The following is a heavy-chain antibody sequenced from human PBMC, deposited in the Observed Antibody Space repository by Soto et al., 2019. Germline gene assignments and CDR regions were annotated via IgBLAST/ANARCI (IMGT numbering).Heavy chain of an antibody. CDR2: IIPVSGTS. CDR1: GGRVCNYA. D-gene: IGHD3-10*01. CDR3: ARLHWHPRGKHYYCYDTDV. J-gene: IGHJ6*04. Sequence: SEKVVTKAPGGRVCNYAISWGPQAPGPGLERMGGIIPVSGTSGTSNYARRCQGRVTITADKSASTAYMELSSLRPENTAVYYCARLHWHPRGKHYYCYDTDVWGKGTTVTVSS. V-gene: IGHV1-69*06.